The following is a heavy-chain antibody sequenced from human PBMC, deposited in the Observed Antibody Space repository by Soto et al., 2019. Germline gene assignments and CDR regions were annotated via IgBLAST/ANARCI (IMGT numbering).Heavy chain of an antibody. V-gene: IGHV3-66*01. J-gene: IGHJ3*02. CDR2: IYSGGST. CDR3: ARLGGDCSSTSCRYGAFDI. Sequence: GSLRLSCAASGFTFSSYAMSWVRQAPGKGLEWVSVIYSGGSTYYADSVKGRFTISRDNSKNTLYLQMNSLRAEDTAVYYCARLGGDCSSTSCRYGAFDIWGQGTMVTVSS. D-gene: IGHD2-2*01. CDR1: GFTFSSYA.